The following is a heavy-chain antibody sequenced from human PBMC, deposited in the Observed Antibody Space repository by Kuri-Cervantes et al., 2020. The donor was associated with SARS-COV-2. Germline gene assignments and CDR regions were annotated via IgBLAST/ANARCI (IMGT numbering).Heavy chain of an antibody. V-gene: IGHV4-59*08. CDR1: GGSISSYY. CDR2: IYYSGST. D-gene: IGHD6-13*01. J-gene: IGHJ6*03. CDR3: ARLGSSWYYYYYYYMNV. Sequence: GSLRLSCTVSGGSISSYYWSWIRQPPGKGLEWIGYIYYSGSTNYNPSLKSRVTISVGTSKNQFSLKLSSVTAADTAVYYCARLGSSWYYYYYYYMNVWAKETAVTVSS.